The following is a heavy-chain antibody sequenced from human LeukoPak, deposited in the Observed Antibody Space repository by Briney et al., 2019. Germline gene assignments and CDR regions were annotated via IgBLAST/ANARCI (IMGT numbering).Heavy chain of an antibody. J-gene: IGHJ4*02. V-gene: IGHV4-30-2*01. D-gene: IGHD3-3*01. CDR1: GGSISSGGYS. CDR3: ARSRAPGSYYDFWSGYYTEDQPWFDY. CDR2: IYHSGST. Sequence: SETLSLTCAVSGGSISSGGYSWSWIRQPPGKGLEWIGYIYHSGSTYYNPSLKSRVTISVDRSKNQFSLKLSSVTAADTAVYYCARSRAPGSYYDFWSGYYTEDQPWFDYWGQGTLVTVSS.